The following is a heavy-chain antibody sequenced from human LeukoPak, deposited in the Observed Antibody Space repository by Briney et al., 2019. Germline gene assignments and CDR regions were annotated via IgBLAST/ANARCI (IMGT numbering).Heavy chain of an antibody. CDR3: ARGRSHYYDSSGYNFDY. Sequence: SETLSLTCAVSGGSISSGGYSRSWIRQPPGKGLEWIGEINHSGSTNYNPSLKSRVTISVDTSKNQFSLKLSSVTAADTAVYYCARGRSHYYDSSGYNFDYWGQGTLVTVSS. CDR1: GGSISSGGYS. D-gene: IGHD3-22*01. CDR2: INHSGST. V-gene: IGHV4-34*01. J-gene: IGHJ4*02.